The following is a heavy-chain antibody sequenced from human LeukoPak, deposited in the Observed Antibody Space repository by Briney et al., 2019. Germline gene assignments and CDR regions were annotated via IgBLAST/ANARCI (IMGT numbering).Heavy chain of an antibody. CDR1: AFTFSSYG. CDR2: IRYDGDNK. Sequence: PGGSLRLSCAASAFTFSSYGMSWVRQAPGKGLEWVAFIRYDGDNKYYTDSVKGRFTISRDNSKNTLYLQMNSLRAEDTAVYYCAKPHFDSWGQGTLVTVSS. J-gene: IGHJ4*02. V-gene: IGHV3-30*02. CDR3: AKPHFDS.